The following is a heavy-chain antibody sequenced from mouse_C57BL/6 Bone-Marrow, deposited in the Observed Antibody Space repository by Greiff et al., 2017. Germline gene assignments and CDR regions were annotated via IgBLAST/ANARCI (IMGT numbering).Heavy chain of an antibody. Sequence: QVQLKESGAELMKPGASVKLSCKATGYTFTGSWIEWVKQRPGHGLEWIGEILPGSGSTNHNEKLKGKATFTADTSSNTAYMQLRSLTTEDSAIYYFATSWYGSTDWYFDGGGTGTTVTVSS. D-gene: IGHD1-1*01. CDR1: GYTFTGSW. J-gene: IGHJ1*03. V-gene: IGHV1-9*01. CDR3: ATSWYGSTDWYFDG. CDR2: ILPGSGST.